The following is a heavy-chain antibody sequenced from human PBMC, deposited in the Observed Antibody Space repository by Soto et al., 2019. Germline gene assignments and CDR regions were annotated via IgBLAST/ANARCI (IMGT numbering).Heavy chain of an antibody. V-gene: IGHV3-30*01. J-gene: IGHJ5*01. D-gene: IGHD3-16*01. CDR2: ISYSGDRQ. Sequence: XGSLQLSCVASGFTLADYAMHGVRRIPGKGLEWVAVISYSGDRQYYAESVKGRFTISRDNSKKTLYLQMFSLTSEDSAVFYCARTPAAMITDRYNWFDSWGPGTQVTVSS. CDR3: ARTPAAMITDRYNWFDS. CDR1: GFTLADYA.